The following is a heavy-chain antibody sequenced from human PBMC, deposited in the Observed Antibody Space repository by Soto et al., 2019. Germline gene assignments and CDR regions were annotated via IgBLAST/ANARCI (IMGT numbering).Heavy chain of an antibody. J-gene: IGHJ4*02. V-gene: IGHV3-23*01. CDR2: ISGSGGST. D-gene: IGHD6-19*01. CDR1: GFTFSSYA. Sequence: GGSLRLSCAASGFTFSSYAMSWVRQAPGKGLEWVSAISGSGGSTYYADSVKGRVTISRDNSKNTLYLQMNSLRAEDTAVYYCAKSPGSSGWYYFDYWGQGTLVTVSS. CDR3: AKSPGSSGWYYFDY.